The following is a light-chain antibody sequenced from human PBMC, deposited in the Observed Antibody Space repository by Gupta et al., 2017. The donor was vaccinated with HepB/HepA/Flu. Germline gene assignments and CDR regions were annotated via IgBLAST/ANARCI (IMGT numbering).Light chain of an antibody. J-gene: IGLJ3*02. CDR1: SCSVSTRYY. CDR3: TLYMGSCIWV. V-gene: IGLV8-61*01. Sequence: QTVVTQEPSFSVSPGGTVTLNCGLSSCSVSTRYYPSWYQHTPGQAPRTLIFSAKTRSSWVPDRFSGSIVGNKAALPIAGAQAEDESHYYCTLYMGSCIWVFVGGTKVTVL. CDR2: SAK.